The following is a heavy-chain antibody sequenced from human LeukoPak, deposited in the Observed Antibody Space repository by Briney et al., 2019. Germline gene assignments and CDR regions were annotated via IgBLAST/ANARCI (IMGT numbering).Heavy chain of an antibody. CDR2: VTWNGGST. CDR1: GCTFDDYA. Sequence: GGSLRLSCAASGCTFDDYAMSWVRQAPRRGLQGCSGVTWNGGSTGYADSLKGRLTISRDNAKNSLYLQINSLSSEDTALYYCARSLDRSGSAFDLWGHGTMVTVSS. D-gene: IGHD3-10*01. J-gene: IGHJ3*01. CDR3: ARSLDRSGSAFDL. V-gene: IGHV3-20*04.